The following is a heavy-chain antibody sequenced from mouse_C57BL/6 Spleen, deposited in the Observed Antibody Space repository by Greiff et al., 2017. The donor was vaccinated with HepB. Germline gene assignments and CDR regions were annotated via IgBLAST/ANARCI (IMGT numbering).Heavy chain of an antibody. CDR1: GFTFSDYG. D-gene: IGHD6-1*01. CDR3: ANRRYAMDY. Sequence: EVKLVESGGGLVKPGGSLKLSCAASGFTFSDYGMHWVRQAPEKGLEWVAYISSGSSTIYYADTVKGRFTISRDNAKNTLFLQMTSLRSEDTSMYYCANRRYAMDYWGQGTSVTVSS. J-gene: IGHJ4*01. V-gene: IGHV5-17*01. CDR2: ISSGSSTI.